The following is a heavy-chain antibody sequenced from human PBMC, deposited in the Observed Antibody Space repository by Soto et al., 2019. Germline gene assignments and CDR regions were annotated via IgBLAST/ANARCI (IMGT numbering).Heavy chain of an antibody. CDR1: GLTFSSYW. V-gene: IGHV3-7*05. Sequence: GGSLRLSCAASGLTFSSYWMSWVRQAPGKGLEWVAYIKQDGSEKYYVDSVKGRFTISRDNAKNSLYLQMNSLRAEDTAVYYCARDFPDYDFWSGPTAPYYYYGMDVWGQGTTVTVSS. CDR2: IKQDGSEK. D-gene: IGHD3-3*01. CDR3: ARDFPDYDFWSGPTAPYYYYGMDV. J-gene: IGHJ6*02.